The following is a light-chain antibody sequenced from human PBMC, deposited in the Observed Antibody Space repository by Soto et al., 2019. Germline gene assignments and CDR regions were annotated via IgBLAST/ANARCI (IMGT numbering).Light chain of an antibody. V-gene: IGKV3-20*01. Sequence: EIVLTQSPGTLSLSPGERATLSCRASQSVSSSYLAWYQQKPGQAPRLFIYGASSRATGIPDRFSGSGSGTDFTLTISRLEPEDFAVYYCQQYGSSLSLTFGGGTKVEIK. CDR3: QQYGSSLSLT. CDR1: QSVSSSY. CDR2: GAS. J-gene: IGKJ4*01.